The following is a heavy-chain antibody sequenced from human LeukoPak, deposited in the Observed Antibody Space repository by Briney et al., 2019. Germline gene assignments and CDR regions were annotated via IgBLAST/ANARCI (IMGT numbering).Heavy chain of an antibody. CDR3: AGGYAFDV. Sequence: SQTLSLTCAISGDSFSNNNYGWNWLRQSPGRGLEWLGRTYYRSQLHNDYARSVMSRISVDPDISKNQFSLHLGSVTPDDTAVYYCAGGYAFDVWGQGTMVTVSS. CDR2: TYYRSQLHN. V-gene: IGHV6-1*01. J-gene: IGHJ3*01. CDR1: GDSFSNNNYG.